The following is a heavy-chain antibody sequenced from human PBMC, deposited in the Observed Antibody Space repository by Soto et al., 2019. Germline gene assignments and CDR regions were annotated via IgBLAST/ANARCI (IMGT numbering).Heavy chain of an antibody. J-gene: IGHJ4*02. Sequence: QVQLVQSGAEVKKPGSSVKVSCKASGGTFSSYTISWVRQAPGQGLEWMGRIIPILGIANYAQKFQGRVTVTADKSTSTADMALSSLSSEDTAVYYCARDDGLAYCGGDCDSWGQGTLVTVSS. CDR3: ARDDGLAYCGGDCDS. D-gene: IGHD2-21*02. V-gene: IGHV1-69*02. CDR2: IIPILGIA. CDR1: GGTFSSYT.